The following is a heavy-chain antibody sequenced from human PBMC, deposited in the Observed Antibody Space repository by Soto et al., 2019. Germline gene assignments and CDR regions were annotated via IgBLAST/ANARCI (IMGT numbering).Heavy chain of an antibody. V-gene: IGHV5-10-1*01. Sequence: GESLKSSCKGSGYSFTSYCISWVLQMPGKGLEWMGRIDPSDSYTSYSPSFQGHVTISADKSISTAYLQWSSLKASDTAMYYCARHVMDSGYDLIYWGQGTLVTVSS. J-gene: IGHJ4*02. D-gene: IGHD5-12*01. CDR2: IDPSDSYT. CDR1: GYSFTSYC. CDR3: ARHVMDSGYDLIY.